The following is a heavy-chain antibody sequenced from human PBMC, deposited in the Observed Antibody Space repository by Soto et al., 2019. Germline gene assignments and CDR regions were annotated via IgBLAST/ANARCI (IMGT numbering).Heavy chain of an antibody. V-gene: IGHV4-59*01. CDR3: ARASDYGGNPYFDY. Sequence: SETLSLTCTVSGGSISSYYWSWIRQPPGKGLEWIGYIYYSGSTNYNPSLKSRVTISVDTSKNQFSLKLSSVTAADTAVYYCARASDYGGNPYFDYWGKGTLVTVSS. CDR2: IYYSGST. CDR1: GGSISSYY. J-gene: IGHJ4*02. D-gene: IGHD4-17*01.